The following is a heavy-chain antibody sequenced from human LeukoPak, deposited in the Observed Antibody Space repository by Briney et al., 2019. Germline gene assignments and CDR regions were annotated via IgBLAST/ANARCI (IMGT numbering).Heavy chain of an antibody. D-gene: IGHD1-26*01. V-gene: IGHV3-33*08. CDR3: ARGSSRKVGATGL. CDR2: IWYDGSNK. J-gene: IGHJ4*02. CDR1: GFTFSSYA. Sequence: PGGSLRLSCAASGFTFSSYAMHWVRQAPGKGLEWVAVIWYDGSNKYYADSVKGRFTISRDNSKNTLYLQMNSLRAEDTAVYYCARGSSRKVGATGLWGQGTLVTVSS.